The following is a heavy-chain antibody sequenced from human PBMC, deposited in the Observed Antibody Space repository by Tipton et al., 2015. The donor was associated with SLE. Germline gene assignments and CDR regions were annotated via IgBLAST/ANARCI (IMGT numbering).Heavy chain of an antibody. CDR1: GGSFTAYY. CDR2: INHSGLT. D-gene: IGHD4/OR15-4a*01. J-gene: IGHJ4*02. Sequence: TLSLTCAVYGGSFTAYYWSWIRQAPGKGLEWIGEINHSGLTNYSPSLRSRVSMSVDMAKDQFSLKLSSVTAADSAMYYCARVETFMVVTPIYFFDHWGQGGLVTVSS. CDR3: ARVETFMVVTPIYFFDH. V-gene: IGHV4-34*01.